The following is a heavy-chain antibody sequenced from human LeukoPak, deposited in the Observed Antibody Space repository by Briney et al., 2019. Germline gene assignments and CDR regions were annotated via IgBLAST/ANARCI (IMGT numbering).Heavy chain of an antibody. Sequence: SETLSLTCTVSGGSISSYYWSWIRQPPGKGLEWIGYIYYSGSTNYNPSLKSRVTISVDTSKNQFSLKLSSVTAADTAVYYCARAGGSGSYSYFDYWGQGTLGTVSS. D-gene: IGHD3-10*01. CDR3: ARAGGSGSYSYFDY. J-gene: IGHJ4*02. V-gene: IGHV4-59*01. CDR1: GGSISSYY. CDR2: IYYSGST.